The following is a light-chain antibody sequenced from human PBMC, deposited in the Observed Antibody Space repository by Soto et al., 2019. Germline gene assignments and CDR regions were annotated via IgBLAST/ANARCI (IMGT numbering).Light chain of an antibody. Sequence: QSVLTQPASVSGSPGQSITISCTGTSSDVGAYNYVSWYQQQSGKAPKLMIHEVSNRPSGVSNRFSGSKSGNTASLPISGLQAEDEADYYCSSYTTSRAYVFGIGTKVTVL. V-gene: IGLV2-14*01. J-gene: IGLJ1*01. CDR3: SSYTTSRAYV. CDR1: SSDVGAYNY. CDR2: EVS.